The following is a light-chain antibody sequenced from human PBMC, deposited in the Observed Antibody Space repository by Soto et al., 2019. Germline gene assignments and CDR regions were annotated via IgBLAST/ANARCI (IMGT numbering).Light chain of an antibody. CDR1: SSDVGGYNY. Sequence: QSALTQPASVSGSPGQSITISCTGTSSDVGGYNYVSWYQHHPGKAPRLMIYASSNRPSGVSHRFSGSRSGNTASLTISGLQAEDEADYYCSSYTSGTTLYVFGTGTKVNVL. V-gene: IGLV2-14*01. CDR3: SSYTSGTTLYV. J-gene: IGLJ1*01. CDR2: ASS.